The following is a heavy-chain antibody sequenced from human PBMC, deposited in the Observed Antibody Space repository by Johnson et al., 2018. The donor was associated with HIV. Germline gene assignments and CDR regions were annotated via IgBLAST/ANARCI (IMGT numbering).Heavy chain of an antibody. CDR3: ARGSYDGDAFDV. D-gene: IGHD1-26*01. CDR1: GFTFDDYG. Sequence: VQLVESGGGVVRPGGSLRLSCAASGFTFDDYGMHWVRQAPGKGLEWVSGISWNSGSIGYADSVKGRFTISRDNAKNSLYLQMNSLRAEDTALYYCARGSYDGDAFDVWGQGTMVIVSS. CDR2: ISWNSGSI. J-gene: IGHJ3*01. V-gene: IGHV3-9*01.